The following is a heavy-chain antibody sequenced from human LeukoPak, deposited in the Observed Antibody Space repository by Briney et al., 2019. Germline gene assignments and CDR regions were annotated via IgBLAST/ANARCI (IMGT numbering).Heavy chain of an antibody. CDR2: ISSSGSTI. V-gene: IGHV3-48*01. CDR1: GFTFSSYA. Sequence: GRSLRLSCAASGFTFSSYAMHWVRQAPGKGLEWVSYISSSGSTIYYADSVKGRFTISRDNSKNTLFLQMNSLRAEDTAVYYCAKGRDSNYVTDAFDIWGQGTMVTVSS. J-gene: IGHJ3*02. D-gene: IGHD4-11*01. CDR3: AKGRDSNYVTDAFDI.